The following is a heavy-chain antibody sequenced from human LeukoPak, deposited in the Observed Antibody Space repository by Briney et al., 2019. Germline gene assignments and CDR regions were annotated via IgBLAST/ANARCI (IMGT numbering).Heavy chain of an antibody. V-gene: IGHV4-34*01. CDR2: TNHSGST. Sequence: PSETLSLTCAVYGGSFSGYYWNWIRQPPGKGLEWIGETNHSGSTNYNPSLKSRVTISVDTSKNQFSLKLSSVTAADTAVYFCAGTSGNYYNNWGQGTLVTVSS. CDR1: GGSFSGYY. J-gene: IGHJ4*02. CDR3: AGTSGNYYNN. D-gene: IGHD3-10*01.